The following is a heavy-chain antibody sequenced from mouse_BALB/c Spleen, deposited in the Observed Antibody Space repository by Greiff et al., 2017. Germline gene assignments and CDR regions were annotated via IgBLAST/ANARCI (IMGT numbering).Heavy chain of an antibody. V-gene: IGHV3-8*02. Sequence: EVKLMESGPSLVKPSQTLSLTCSVTGDSITSGYWNWIRKFPGNKLEYMGYISYSGSTYYNPSLKSRISITRDTSKNQYYLQLNSVTTEDTATYYCASLDSSGLHYYAMYYWGQGTSVTVSS. J-gene: IGHJ4*01. CDR3: ASLDSSGLHYYAMYY. CDR2: ISYSGST. D-gene: IGHD3-2*01. CDR1: GDSITSGY.